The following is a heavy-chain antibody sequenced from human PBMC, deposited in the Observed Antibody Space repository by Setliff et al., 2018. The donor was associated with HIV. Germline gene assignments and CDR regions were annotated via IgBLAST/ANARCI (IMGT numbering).Heavy chain of an antibody. D-gene: IGHD1-26*01. V-gene: IGHV3-49*04. Sequence: PGGSLRLSCTASGFTFGDYAMSWVRQAPGKGLEWVGFIRSKAYGGPTEYAASVKGRFIISRDDSKSIAYLQMNSLKVEDTAVYYCTRDRVGTSFNHWGQGTLVTVSS. J-gene: IGHJ4*02. CDR2: IRSKAYGGPT. CDR3: TRDRVGTSFNH. CDR1: GFTFGDYA.